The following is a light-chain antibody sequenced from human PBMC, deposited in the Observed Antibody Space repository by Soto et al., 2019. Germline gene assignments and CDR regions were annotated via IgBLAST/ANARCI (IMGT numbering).Light chain of an antibody. V-gene: IGLV2-8*01. J-gene: IGLJ2*01. CDR2: EVI. CDR3: SSYSGSDNFVV. Sequence: QSALTQPPSASGSPGQSVTISFAGTSSDVGGYNFVSWYQQHPGKVPKLMIYEVIKRPSGVPDRFSGSKSGNTASLTVSGLHAEDEADYYCSSYSGSDNFVVFGGGTKLTVL. CDR1: SSDVGGYNF.